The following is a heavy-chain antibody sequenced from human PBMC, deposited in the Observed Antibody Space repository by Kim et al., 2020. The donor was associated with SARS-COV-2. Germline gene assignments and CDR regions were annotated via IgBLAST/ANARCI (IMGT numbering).Heavy chain of an antibody. CDR1: GYTFTSYA. J-gene: IGHJ4*02. CDR2: INAGNGNT. V-gene: IGHV1-3*01. D-gene: IGHD6-13*01. CDR3: ARAEESSYGYSSSWYD. Sequence: ASVKVSCKASGYTFTSYAMHWVRQAPGQRLEWMGWINAGNGNTKYSQKFQGRVTITRDTSASTAYMELSSLRSEDTAVYYCARAEESSYGYSSSWYDWGQGTLVTVSS.